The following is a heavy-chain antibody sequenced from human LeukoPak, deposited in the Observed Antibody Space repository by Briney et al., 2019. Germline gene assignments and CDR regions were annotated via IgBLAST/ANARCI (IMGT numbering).Heavy chain of an antibody. V-gene: IGHV3-7*01. CDR3: ARDPGHSYGYSFDY. CDR2: IRQDGGEG. Sequence: GGSLRLSCAASGFTFRDYDIHGVGQAPGKGLEWVANIRQDGGEGYYVDSVKGRCTVSRDNAKNSLYLQMNSLRAEDTAVYYCARDPGHSYGYSFDYWGQGTLVTVSS. J-gene: IGHJ4*02. D-gene: IGHD5-18*01. CDR1: GFTFRDYD.